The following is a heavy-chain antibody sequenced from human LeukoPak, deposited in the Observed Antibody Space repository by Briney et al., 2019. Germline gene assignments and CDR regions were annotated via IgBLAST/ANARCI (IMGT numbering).Heavy chain of an antibody. D-gene: IGHD6-13*01. CDR2: INPNSGGT. CDR1: VYTFTGYY. J-gene: IGHJ5*02. CDR3: AREASSRLGNWFDP. Sequence: GASVKVSCKASVYTFTGYYMHWVRQAPGQGLEWMGWINPNSGGTNYARNFQGRVTMTRDTSICTPYMELSRLRSDDTAVYYCAREASSRLGNWFDPWGKGTLVTVSS. V-gene: IGHV1-2*02.